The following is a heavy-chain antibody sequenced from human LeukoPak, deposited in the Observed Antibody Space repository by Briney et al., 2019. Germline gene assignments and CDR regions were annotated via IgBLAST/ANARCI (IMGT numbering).Heavy chain of an antibody. J-gene: IGHJ1*01. Sequence: ASVTVSCKAFGYTFTGYYMHWVRQAPGQGLEWMGWINPNSGGTNYAQKFRGRVTMTRDTSISTAYMELSRLRSDDTAVYYCARVTLSNSRGYFQHWGQGTLVTVSS. CDR3: ARVTLSNSRGYFQH. V-gene: IGHV1-2*02. D-gene: IGHD4-11*01. CDR2: INPNSGGT. CDR1: GYTFTGYY.